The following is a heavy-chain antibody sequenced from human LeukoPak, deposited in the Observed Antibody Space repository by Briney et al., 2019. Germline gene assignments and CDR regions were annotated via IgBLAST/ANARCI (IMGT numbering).Heavy chain of an antibody. Sequence: PGGSLRLSCAASGFTFSSYAMHWVRQAPGKGLEWVAVISYDGSNKYYADSVEGRFTISRDNSKNTLYLQMISLRAEDTAVYYCARCYDSSGYYSLYYFDYWGQGTLVTVSS. J-gene: IGHJ4*02. CDR2: ISYDGSNK. V-gene: IGHV3-30-3*01. D-gene: IGHD3-22*01. CDR3: ARCYDSSGYYSLYYFDY. CDR1: GFTFSSYA.